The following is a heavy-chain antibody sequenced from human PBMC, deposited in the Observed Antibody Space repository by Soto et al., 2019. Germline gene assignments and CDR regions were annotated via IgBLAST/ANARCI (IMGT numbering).Heavy chain of an antibody. CDR1: GYTFTSYG. CDR2: ISAYNGNT. Sequence: ASVKVSCKASGYTFTSYGISWVRQAPGQGLEWMGWISAYNGNTNYAQKLQGRVTMTTDTSTSTAYMELRSLRSDDTAVYYCARGHSDYDSSGYQSDYWGQGTLVTVSS. D-gene: IGHD3-22*01. J-gene: IGHJ4*02. V-gene: IGHV1-18*01. CDR3: ARGHSDYDSSGYQSDY.